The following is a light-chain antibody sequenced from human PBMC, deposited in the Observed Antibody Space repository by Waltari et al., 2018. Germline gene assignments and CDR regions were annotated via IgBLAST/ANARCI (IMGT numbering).Light chain of an antibody. Sequence: EIVLTQSPGTLSLSPGERATPSCRASQSVGKYLVWYQQKPGQAPRLLIYDASIRATGIPDRFSGSVSGTDVSLTISRLEPEDSAVYYCQKYVNLPATFGQGTKVEI. J-gene: IGKJ1*01. V-gene: IGKV3-20*01. CDR1: QSVGKY. CDR3: QKYVNLPAT. CDR2: DAS.